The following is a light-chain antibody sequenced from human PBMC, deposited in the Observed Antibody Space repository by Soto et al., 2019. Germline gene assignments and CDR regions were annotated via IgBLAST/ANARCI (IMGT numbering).Light chain of an antibody. CDR2: RAS. Sequence: DIQMTQSPSTLSASVGDRVTITCRASQSINNWLAWYQQKPGKAPKLLIYRASSLENGVPSRFGGRGSGTEFIVTITSLQPDDFATYYCQQYSSASTFGQGTKVEI. V-gene: IGKV1-5*03. CDR3: QQYSSAST. J-gene: IGKJ1*01. CDR1: QSINNW.